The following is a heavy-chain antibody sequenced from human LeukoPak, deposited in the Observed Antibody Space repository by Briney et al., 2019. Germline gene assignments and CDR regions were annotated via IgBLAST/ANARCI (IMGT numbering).Heavy chain of an antibody. CDR2: IYHSGST. Sequence: TSGTLSLTCAVSGGSISSSNWWSWVRQPPGKGLEWIGEIYHSGSTNYNPPLKSRVTISVDKSKNQFSLKLSSVTAADTAVYYCARDPYDTTFHDAFDIWGQGTMVTVSS. J-gene: IGHJ3*02. CDR3: ARDPYDTTFHDAFDI. V-gene: IGHV4-4*02. D-gene: IGHD3-9*01. CDR1: GGSISSSNW.